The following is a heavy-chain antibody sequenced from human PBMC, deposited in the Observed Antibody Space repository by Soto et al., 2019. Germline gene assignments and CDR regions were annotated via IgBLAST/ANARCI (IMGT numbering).Heavy chain of an antibody. J-gene: IGHJ6*02. CDR1: GYIFSNYW. D-gene: IGHD3-22*01. Sequence: GESLKISCQGSGYIFSNYWISWVRQMPGKGLEYMGGINPSDSYTYYSPYFQGHVTISADKSISTAFLQWTTLKASDTAMYYCARVPTYYRYAMDVLGQGTTVTVSS. CDR3: ARVPTYYRYAMDV. V-gene: IGHV5-10-1*01. CDR2: INPSDSYT.